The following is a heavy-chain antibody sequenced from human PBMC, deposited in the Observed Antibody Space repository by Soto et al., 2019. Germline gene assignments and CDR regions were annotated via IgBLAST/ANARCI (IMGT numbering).Heavy chain of an antibody. CDR3: ARDEGCSGGSCFAFDI. J-gene: IGHJ3*02. V-gene: IGHV4-59*01. D-gene: IGHD2-15*01. Sequence: SEALSLTGTVFGSSISSYYWGWIRQPPGKGLEWIGYIYYSGSTNYNPSLKSRVTISVDTSKNQFSLKLSSVTAADTAVYYCARDEGCSGGSCFAFDIWGQGTMVTVSS. CDR2: IYYSGST. CDR1: GSSISSYY.